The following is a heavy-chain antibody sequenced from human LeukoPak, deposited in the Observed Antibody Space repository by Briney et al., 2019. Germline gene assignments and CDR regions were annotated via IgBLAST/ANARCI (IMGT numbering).Heavy chain of an antibody. CDR2: VFDSGGA. CDR1: GASISDYY. Sequence: PSETLSLTCTVSGASISDYYWSWIRQPPGQGLEWIGYVFDSGGANYNPSLKGRVTISVDTSKNQFSVKLGSVTAADTAVYYCAAALGRYGDYSRGYYFDYWGQGTLVTVSS. CDR3: AAALGRYGDYSRGYYFDY. D-gene: IGHD4-17*01. J-gene: IGHJ4*02. V-gene: IGHV4-59*13.